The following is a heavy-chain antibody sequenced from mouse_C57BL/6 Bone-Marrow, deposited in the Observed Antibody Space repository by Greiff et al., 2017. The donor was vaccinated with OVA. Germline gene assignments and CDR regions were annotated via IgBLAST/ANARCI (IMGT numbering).Heavy chain of an antibody. CDR3: ARRLITTVVATRYCDV. D-gene: IGHD1-1*01. V-gene: IGHV1-59*01. Sequence: QVQLQQPGAELVRPGTSVKLSCKASGYTFTSYWMHWVKQRPGQGLEWIGVIDPSDSYTNYNQKFKGKATLTVDTSSSTAYMQLSSLTSEDSAVYYCARRLITTVVATRYCDVWGTGTTVTVSS. CDR2: IDPSDSYT. CDR1: GYTFTSYW. J-gene: IGHJ1*03.